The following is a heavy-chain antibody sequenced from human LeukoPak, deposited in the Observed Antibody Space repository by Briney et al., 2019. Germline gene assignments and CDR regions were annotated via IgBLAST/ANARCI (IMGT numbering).Heavy chain of an antibody. CDR3: ARDARLRYFDWLLRYYYYYGMDV. V-gene: IGHV3-7*01. CDR1: GFTFSSYW. Sequence: GGSLRLSCAASGFTFSSYWMSWVRQAPGKGLEWVANIKQDGSEKYYVDSVKGRFTISRDNAKNSLYLQMNSLRAEDTAVYYSARDARLRYFDWLLRYYYYYGMDVWGQGTTVTVSS. J-gene: IGHJ6*02. D-gene: IGHD3-9*01. CDR2: IKQDGSEK.